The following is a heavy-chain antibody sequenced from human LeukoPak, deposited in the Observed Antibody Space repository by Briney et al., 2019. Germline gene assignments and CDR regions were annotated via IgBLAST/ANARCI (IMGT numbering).Heavy chain of an antibody. CDR2: MSYDGSKK. CDR3: ARDEIDSYYVY. D-gene: IGHD3-10*01. CDR1: GFIFSSFA. Sequence: GGSLRLSCVSSGFIFSSFAMHWVRQTPDKGLEWVAVMSYDGSKKYYADSVKGRFTISRDNSEKTLYLQMNSLRAEDTAVYYCARDEIDSYYVYWGQGTLVTVSS. J-gene: IGHJ4*02. V-gene: IGHV3-30-3*01.